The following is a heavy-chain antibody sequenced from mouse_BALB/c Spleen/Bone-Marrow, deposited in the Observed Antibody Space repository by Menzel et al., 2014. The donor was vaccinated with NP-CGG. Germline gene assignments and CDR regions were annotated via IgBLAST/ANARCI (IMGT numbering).Heavy chain of an antibody. CDR3: ASYYYGSSRFAY. CDR1: GLNIKNNY. D-gene: IGHD1-1*01. V-gene: IGHV14-3*02. J-gene: IGHJ3*01. CDR2: IDPANGNT. Sequence: VQLQQSGAELVKPGASVKLSCTASGLNIKNNYMHWVKQRPEQGLEWIGKIDPANGNTKYDPKFQGKTTITADTSSNTAYLQLSSLTSEDTAVYYCASYYYGSSRFAYWGQGTLVTVSA.